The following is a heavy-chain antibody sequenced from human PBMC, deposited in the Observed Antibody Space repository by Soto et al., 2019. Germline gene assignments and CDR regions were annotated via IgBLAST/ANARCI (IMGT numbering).Heavy chain of an antibody. CDR1: GFTVSSYL. CDR3: ARFNYGDYGGVYDY. Sequence: EVQLVASGGGLVQPGGSLRLSCAASGFTVSSYLMHWVRQAPGKGLVWVSRINSDGSSTSFADSVKGRFTISRDNAKNTLYLQMNSVRGEDTAVYYCARFNYGDYGGVYDYWGQGTLVTVSS. V-gene: IGHV3-74*01. J-gene: IGHJ4*02. CDR2: INSDGSST. D-gene: IGHD4-17*01.